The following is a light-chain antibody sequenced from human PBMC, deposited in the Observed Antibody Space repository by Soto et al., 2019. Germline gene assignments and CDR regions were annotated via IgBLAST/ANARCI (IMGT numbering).Light chain of an antibody. CDR2: GAS. CDR3: QQYNNWPFIT. J-gene: IGKJ1*01. V-gene: IGKV3-15*01. Sequence: EIVMTQSPATLSVSPGERATLSCRASQSVRGNLAWYQQKPGQSPRLLIYGASSRATGIPARFSGSGSGTEFTLTISGLQSEDFAVYYCQQYNNWPFITFGQGTKVDIK. CDR1: QSVRGN.